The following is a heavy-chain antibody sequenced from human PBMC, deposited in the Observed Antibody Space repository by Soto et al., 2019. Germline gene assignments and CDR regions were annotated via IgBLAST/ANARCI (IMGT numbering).Heavy chain of an antibody. CDR2: ISYSGST. J-gene: IGHJ6*03. CDR3: ARDQLRDYMDV. CDR1: GDSVSNYY. Sequence: QVQLQESGPGLVKPSETLSLTCTVSGDSVSNYYWNWIRRPPGKGLEWIGYISYSGSTNYNPSLKSRGTISVDTSKIQFSLKLTSVTAADTAVYYCARDQLRDYMDVWGKGTTVTVSS. V-gene: IGHV4-59*02. D-gene: IGHD1-1*01.